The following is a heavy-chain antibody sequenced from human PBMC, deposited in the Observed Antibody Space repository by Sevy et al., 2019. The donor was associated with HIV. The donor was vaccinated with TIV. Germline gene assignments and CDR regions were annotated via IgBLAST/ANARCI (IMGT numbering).Heavy chain of an antibody. D-gene: IGHD4-17*01. Sequence: GGSLRLSCAASGFTFSSYGMHWVRQAPGKGLEWVAVIWYDGSNKYYADSVKGRFTISRDNSKNTLYLQMNSLRAEDTAVYYCARDSCYGGNSAFDYWGQGTLVTVSS. CDR1: GFTFSSYG. CDR3: ARDSCYGGNSAFDY. J-gene: IGHJ4*02. CDR2: IWYDGSNK. V-gene: IGHV3-33*01.